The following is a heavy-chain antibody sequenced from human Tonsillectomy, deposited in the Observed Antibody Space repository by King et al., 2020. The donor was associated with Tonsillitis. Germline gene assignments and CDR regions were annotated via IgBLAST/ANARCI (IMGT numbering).Heavy chain of an antibody. CDR1: GFTMNSYA. V-gene: IGHV3-23*04. CDR2: ISGRAGKT. Sequence: VQLVESGGDLVQPGGSLRLSCAVSGFTMNSYAMNWVRQAPGKGLEWVSGISGRAGKTYYADSVKGRFTISRDTSKNTLYLQMNGLGAEDMALYYCAKRSGDNFGPLDYWGQGTLVAVSS. CDR3: AKRSGDNFGPLDY. D-gene: IGHD4-17*01. J-gene: IGHJ4*02.